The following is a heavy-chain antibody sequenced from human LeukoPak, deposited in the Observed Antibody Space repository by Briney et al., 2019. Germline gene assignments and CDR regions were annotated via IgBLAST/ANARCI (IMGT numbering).Heavy chain of an antibody. V-gene: IGHV5-51*01. J-gene: IGHJ4*02. CDR1: GYSFINYW. CDR3: ARRVRGELYFDY. D-gene: IGHD3-10*01. CDR2: IYPGDSDT. Sequence: GESLKISCKASGYSFINYWIGWGRQLPGKGLEWMGDIYPGDSDTRYRPSFQGHVTISADKPISTAYLQWSSLKASDTAIYYCARRVRGELYFDYWGQGTLVIVSS.